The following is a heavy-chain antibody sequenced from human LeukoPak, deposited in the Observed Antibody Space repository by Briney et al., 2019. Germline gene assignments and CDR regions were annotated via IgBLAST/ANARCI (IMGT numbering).Heavy chain of an antibody. V-gene: IGHV4-31*03. Sequence: SETLSLTCTISGASISTGGFYWTWIRQPPGEGLEWIGYIYYTGSVNYNASLKSRLTISLDTSKNRFSLKLNSVTAADTAVYYCARDHSYYFGSQTSTLDVWGQGTAVTVSS. J-gene: IGHJ6*02. D-gene: IGHD3-10*01. CDR2: IYYTGSV. CDR1: GASISTGGFY. CDR3: ARDHSYYFGSQTSTLDV.